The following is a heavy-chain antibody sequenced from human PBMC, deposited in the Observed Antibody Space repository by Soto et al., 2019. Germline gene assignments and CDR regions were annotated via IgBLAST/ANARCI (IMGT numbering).Heavy chain of an antibody. CDR3: ASRTYCSGGSCYEELDY. CDR1: GFTFSSYS. D-gene: IGHD2-15*01. Sequence: GGSLRLSCAASGFTFSSYSMNWVRQAPGKGLEWVSYISSSSSTIYYADSVKGRFTISRDNAKNSLYLQMNSLRDEDTAVYYCASRTYCSGGSCYEELDYWGQGTLVTVSS. J-gene: IGHJ4*02. V-gene: IGHV3-48*02. CDR2: ISSSSSTI.